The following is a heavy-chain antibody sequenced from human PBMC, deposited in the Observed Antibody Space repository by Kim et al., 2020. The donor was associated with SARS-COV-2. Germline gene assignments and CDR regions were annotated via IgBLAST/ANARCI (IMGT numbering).Heavy chain of an antibody. CDR1: GFTFSSYS. J-gene: IGHJ4*02. Sequence: GGSLRLSCAASGFTFSSYSMNWVRQAPGKGLEWVSYISSSSSTIYYADSVKGRFTISRDNAKNSLYLQMNSLRDEDTAVYYCARDSLPEKWELPYFDYWGQGTLVTVSS. CDR3: ARDSLPEKWELPYFDY. CDR2: ISSSSSTI. D-gene: IGHD1-26*01. V-gene: IGHV3-48*02.